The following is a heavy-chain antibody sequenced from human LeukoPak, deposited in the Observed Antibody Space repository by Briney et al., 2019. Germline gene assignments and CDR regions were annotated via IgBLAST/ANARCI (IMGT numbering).Heavy chain of an antibody. V-gene: IGHV3-30*18. CDR3: AKDIYIYCSSITCYGGFDY. Sequence: GMPLRLSCAASGFPFSSYGMHWVRQAPGKGLEWVAAISNDGNNKFYADSVKGRFTISRDSSKNTLYLQMNSLRAEDTAVYYCAKDIYIYCSSITCYGGFDYWGQGTLVTVSS. CDR2: ISNDGNNK. CDR1: GFPFSSYG. D-gene: IGHD2-2*01. J-gene: IGHJ4*02.